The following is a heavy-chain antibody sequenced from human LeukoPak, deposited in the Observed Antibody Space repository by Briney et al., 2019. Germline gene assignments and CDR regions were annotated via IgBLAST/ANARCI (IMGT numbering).Heavy chain of an antibody. D-gene: IGHD2-2*01. CDR2: INPNSGGT. V-gene: IGHV1-2*02. Sequence: ASVKVSCKASGYTFTGYLVHWVRQAPGQGLEWMGWINPNSGGTNYAHTFQGRVTMTRDTSISKANMELSRLRFDDTAVYYCASPNYAGEYDFDYWGQGTLVTVSS. CDR1: GYTFTGYL. J-gene: IGHJ4*02. CDR3: ASPNYAGEYDFDY.